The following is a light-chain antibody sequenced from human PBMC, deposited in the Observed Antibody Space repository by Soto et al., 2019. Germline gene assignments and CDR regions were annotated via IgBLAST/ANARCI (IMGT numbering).Light chain of an antibody. J-gene: IGKJ1*01. CDR2: DTS. Sequence: IVLTQSPATLSLSPGERATLSCRASRSVRSYLAWYQQKPGQAPRLLISDTSKRATGIPARFSGAGSGTDLPLTNPSLEAGDFGVFFWQPRNNWPREWTFGQGTKVEIK. CDR3: QPRNNWPREWT. CDR1: RSVRSY. V-gene: IGKV3-11*01.